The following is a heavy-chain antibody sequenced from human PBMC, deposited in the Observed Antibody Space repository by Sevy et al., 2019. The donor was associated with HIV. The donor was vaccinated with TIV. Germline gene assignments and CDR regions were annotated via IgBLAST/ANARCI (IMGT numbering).Heavy chain of an antibody. CDR3: ARFEDY. V-gene: IGHV3-7*01. CDR1: GFTFSSYW. CDR2: IRQDGSDK. Sequence: GGSLRLSCVASGFTFSSYWMTWVRQAPGRGLEWVANIRQDGSDKFYVDSVKGRFTISRVNAKNSLYLQMNSLRAEDTAVYYCARFEDYWGQGTLVTVSS. J-gene: IGHJ4*02.